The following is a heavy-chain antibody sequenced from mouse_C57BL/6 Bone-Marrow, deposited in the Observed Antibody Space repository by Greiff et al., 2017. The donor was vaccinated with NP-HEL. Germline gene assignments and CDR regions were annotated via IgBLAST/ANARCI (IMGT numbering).Heavy chain of an antibody. V-gene: IGHV1-42*01. CDR2: INPSTGGT. Sequence: EVKLQESGPELVKPGASVKISCKASGYSFTGYYMNWVKQSPEKSLEWIGEINPSTGGTTYNQKFKAKATLTVDKSSSTAYMQLKSLTSEDSAVYYCAREGGSSSYYFDYWGQGTTLTVSS. J-gene: IGHJ2*01. D-gene: IGHD1-1*01. CDR1: GYSFTGYY. CDR3: AREGGSSSYYFDY.